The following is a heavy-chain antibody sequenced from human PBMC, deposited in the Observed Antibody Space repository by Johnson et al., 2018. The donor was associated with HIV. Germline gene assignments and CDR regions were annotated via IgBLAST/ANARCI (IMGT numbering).Heavy chain of an antibody. CDR3: ARAGYSYGLGAFDI. D-gene: IGHD5-18*01. Sequence: VQLVESGGGLIQPGGSLRLSCAASGFTVSSNYMSWVRQAPGKGLEWVSLISSGGSTYYADSVKGRFTISRDNSKNTLYLQMNSLRAEDTALYYCARAGYSYGLGAFDIWGQGTMVTVSS. V-gene: IGHV3-53*01. CDR2: ISSGGST. CDR1: GFTVSSNY. J-gene: IGHJ3*02.